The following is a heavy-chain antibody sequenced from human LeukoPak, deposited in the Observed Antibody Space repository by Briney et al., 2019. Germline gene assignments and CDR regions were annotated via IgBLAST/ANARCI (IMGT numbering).Heavy chain of an antibody. J-gene: IGHJ4*02. CDR3: ARRQYDFWSGYPKTEYYFDY. CDR1: GYSFSSSW. V-gene: IGHV5-51*01. Sequence: GESLKISCKGFGYSFSSSWIAWVRQMPGKGLEWMGIIYPGDSDTRYSPSFQGQVTISADKSISTAYLQWSSLKASDTAMYYCARRQYDFWSGYPKTEYYFDYWGQGTLVTVSS. CDR2: IYPGDSDT. D-gene: IGHD3-3*01.